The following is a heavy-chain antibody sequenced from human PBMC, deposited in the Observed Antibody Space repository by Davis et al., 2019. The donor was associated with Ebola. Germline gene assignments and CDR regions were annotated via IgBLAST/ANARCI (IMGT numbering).Heavy chain of an antibody. CDR2: IWYDGSNK. V-gene: IGHV3-33*08. CDR3: ARATTKGEYQLLGIDNNWFDP. D-gene: IGHD2-2*01. Sequence: PGGSLRLSCAASGFTFSSYGMHWVRQAPGKGLEWVAVIWYDGSNKYYADSVKGRFTISRDNSKNTLYLQMNSLRAEDTAVYYCARATTKGEYQLLGIDNNWFDPWGQGTLVTVSS. J-gene: IGHJ5*02. CDR1: GFTFSSYG.